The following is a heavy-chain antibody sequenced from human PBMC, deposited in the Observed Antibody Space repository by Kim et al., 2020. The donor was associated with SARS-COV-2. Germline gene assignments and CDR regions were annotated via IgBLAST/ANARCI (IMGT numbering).Heavy chain of an antibody. CDR2: ISYDGSNK. CDR1: GFTFSSYG. V-gene: IGHV3-33*05. D-gene: IGHD1-26*01. CDR3: AREDSGSYSYYYYGMDV. Sequence: VGSLRLSCAASGFTFSSYGMHWVRQAPGKGLEWVAVISYDGSNKYYADSVKGRFTISRDNSKNTLYLQMNSLRAEDTAVYYCAREDSGSYSYYYYGMDVWGQGTTVTVSS. J-gene: IGHJ6*02.